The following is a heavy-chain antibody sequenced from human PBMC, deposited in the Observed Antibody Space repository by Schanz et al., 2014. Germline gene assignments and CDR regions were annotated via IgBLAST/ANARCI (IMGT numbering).Heavy chain of an antibody. CDR2: VGDTGTTK. D-gene: IGHD1-26*01. CDR1: EFTFSLYS. J-gene: IGHJ2*01. Sequence: VQLVESGGGLVKPGGSLRLSCTASEFTFSLYSLNWVRQAPGKGLEWVAVVGDTGTTKFYADSVKGRLTVSRDNSENTVYLEFHSLRSEDTALYYCAREAKWGQWYFDLWGRGSLVTVSS. V-gene: IGHV3-30*03. CDR3: AREAKWGQWYFDL.